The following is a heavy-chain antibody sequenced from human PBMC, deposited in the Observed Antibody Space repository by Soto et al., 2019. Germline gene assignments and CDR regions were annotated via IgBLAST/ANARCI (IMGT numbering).Heavy chain of an antibody. CDR3: ARHRLLRYFDWLSPYYFDY. V-gene: IGHV4-39*01. Sequence: SETLSLTCTVSGGSISSSISYWGWIRQPPGKGLEWVGSIYYLGNTYYNPSLKSRVTISVDTSKNQFSLKLSSVTAADTAVYYCARHRLLRYFDWLSPYYFDYWGQGTLVTVSS. D-gene: IGHD3-9*01. CDR2: IYYLGNT. J-gene: IGHJ4*02. CDR1: GGSISSSISY.